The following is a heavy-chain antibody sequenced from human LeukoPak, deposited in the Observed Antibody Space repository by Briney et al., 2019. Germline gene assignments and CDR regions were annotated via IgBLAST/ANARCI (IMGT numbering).Heavy chain of an antibody. CDR2: ISSSSSYI. J-gene: IGHJ4*02. CDR1: GLTFSSYA. D-gene: IGHD6-13*01. Sequence: GGSLRLSCAASGLTFSSYAMSWVRQAPGKGLEWVSSISSSSSYIYYADSVKGRFTISRDNAKNSLYLQMNSLRVEDTAVYYCARDRWQQLDPFDYWGQGTLVTVSS. V-gene: IGHV3-21*01. CDR3: ARDRWQQLDPFDY.